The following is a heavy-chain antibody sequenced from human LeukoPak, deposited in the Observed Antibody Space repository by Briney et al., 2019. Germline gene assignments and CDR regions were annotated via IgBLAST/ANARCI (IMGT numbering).Heavy chain of an antibody. V-gene: IGHV3-64D*06. J-gene: IGHJ4*02. Sequence: GGSLRLSCSASGFTFSTYSMHWVRQAPGKGLESVSSISTNGGTTDYADSVRGRFTISRDNSKNTLHLQMSSLRAEDTAMYYCVKGGGSGTLKYYFDYWGQGTLVTVSS. D-gene: IGHD3-10*01. CDR1: GFTFSTYS. CDR3: VKGGGSGTLKYYFDY. CDR2: ISTNGGTT.